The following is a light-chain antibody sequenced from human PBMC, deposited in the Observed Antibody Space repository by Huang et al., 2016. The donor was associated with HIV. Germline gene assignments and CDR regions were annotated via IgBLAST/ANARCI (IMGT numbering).Light chain of an antibody. J-gene: IGKJ2*01. CDR2: DAS. CDR1: QSVSSY. CDR3: QQRSNWPPYT. V-gene: IGKV3-11*01. Sequence: EIVLTQSPATLSLPPGERATLSCRASQSVSSYLAWYQQKPGQAPRLLIYDASNRATGIPARFRGSGSGTDFTLTISSLEPEDFAVHYCQQRSNWPPYTFGQGTKLEIK.